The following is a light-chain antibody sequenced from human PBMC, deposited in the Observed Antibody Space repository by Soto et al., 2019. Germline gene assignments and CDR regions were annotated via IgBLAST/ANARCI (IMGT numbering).Light chain of an antibody. V-gene: IGLV1-40*01. J-gene: IGLJ2*01. CDR1: SSNIGAGSD. CDR3: QSYDSSLSDSVV. Sequence: QLVLTQPRSVSGAPGQSVTISCTGSSSNIGAGSDVHWYQQHGGTAPKLLIYGNTNRPSGVPDRFSASKSGASASLAITGLQAEDEAEYYCQSYDSSLSDSVVFGGGTKVTVL. CDR2: GNT.